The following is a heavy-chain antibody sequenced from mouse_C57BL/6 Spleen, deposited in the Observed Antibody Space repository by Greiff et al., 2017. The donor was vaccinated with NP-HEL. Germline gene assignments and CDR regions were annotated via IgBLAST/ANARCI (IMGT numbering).Heavy chain of an antibody. CDR2: INPNNGGT. Sequence: VQLQQSGPELVKPGASVKISCKASGYTFTDYYMNWVKQSHGKSLEWIGDINPNNGGTSYNQKFKGKATLTVDKSSSTAYMELRSLTSEDSAVYYCARFLGYDYNVGFAYWGQGTLVTVSA. J-gene: IGHJ3*01. CDR3: ARFLGYDYNVGFAY. D-gene: IGHD2-4*01. CDR1: GYTFTDYY. V-gene: IGHV1-26*01.